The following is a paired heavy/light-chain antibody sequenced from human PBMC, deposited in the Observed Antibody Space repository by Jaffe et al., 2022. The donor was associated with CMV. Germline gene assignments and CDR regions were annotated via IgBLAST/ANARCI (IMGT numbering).Light chain of an antibody. CDR3: QQYNNWPPEAT. J-gene: IGKJ1*01. Sequence: EIVMTQSPATLSVSPGERATLSCRASQSVSSNLAWYQQKPGQAPRLLIYGASTRATGIPARFSGSGSGTEFTLTISSLQSEDFAVYYCQQYNNWPPEATFGQGTKVEIK. CDR2: GAS. V-gene: IGKV3-15*01. CDR1: QSVSSN.
Heavy chain of an antibody. J-gene: IGHJ6*03. V-gene: IGHV1-46*01. D-gene: IGHD6-13*01. CDR3: ARDLAPLAAAGTRGVYYYYYYMDV. CDR1: GYTFTSYY. Sequence: QVQLVQSGAEVKKPGASVKVSCKASGYTFTSYYMHWVRQAPGQGLEWMGIINPSGGSTSYAQKFQGRVTMTRDTSTSTVYMELSSLRSEDTAVYYCARDLAPLAAAGTRGVYYYYYYMDVWGKGTTVTVSS. CDR2: INPSGGST.